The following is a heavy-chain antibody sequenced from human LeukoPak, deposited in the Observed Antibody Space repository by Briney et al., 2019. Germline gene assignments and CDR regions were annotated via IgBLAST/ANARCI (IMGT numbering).Heavy chain of an antibody. CDR3: AREWGRGSAPENDAFDI. D-gene: IGHD3-10*01. CDR2: IYYSGST. J-gene: IGHJ3*02. V-gene: IGHV4-59*01. Sequence: TSETLSLTCTVSGGSISSYYWSWIRQPPGKGLEWIGYIYYSGSTNYNPSLKSRVTISVDTSKNQFSLKLSSVTAADTAVYYCAREWGRGSAPENDAFDIWGQGTMVTVSS. CDR1: GGSISSYY.